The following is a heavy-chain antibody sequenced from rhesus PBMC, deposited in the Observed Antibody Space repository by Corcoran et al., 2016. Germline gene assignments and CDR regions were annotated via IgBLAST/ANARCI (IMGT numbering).Heavy chain of an antibody. J-gene: IGHJ4*01. Sequence: EVQLVESGGGLVQPGGSLRLSCAASGFTFSDDYMGWVRQASGRGLEWVGKSNPNVGTTFRMDSVKGRFTISRDNAKNTLYLQINSLKIEDTAVYYCTTVDYWGQGVLVTVSS. CDR1: GFTFSDDY. CDR2: SNPNVGTT. V-gene: IGHV3-10*01. CDR3: TTVDY.